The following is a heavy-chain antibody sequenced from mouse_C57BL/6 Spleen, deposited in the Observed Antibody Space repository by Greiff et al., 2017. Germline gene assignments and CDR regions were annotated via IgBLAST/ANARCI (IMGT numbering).Heavy chain of an antibody. CDR3: ARSPPYYGSTLYFDY. CDR2: IRNKANGYTT. Sequence: EVQGVESGGGLVQPGGSLSLSCAASGFTFTDYYMSWVRQPPGKALEWLGFIRNKANGYTTEYSASVKGRFTISRDNSQSILYLKMNPLRAEDSATYYFARSPPYYGSTLYFDYWGQGTTLTVSS. V-gene: IGHV7-3*01. J-gene: IGHJ2*01. CDR1: GFTFTDYY. D-gene: IGHD1-1*01.